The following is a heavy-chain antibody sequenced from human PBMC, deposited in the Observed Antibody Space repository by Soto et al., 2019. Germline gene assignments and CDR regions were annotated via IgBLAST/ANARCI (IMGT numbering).Heavy chain of an antibody. V-gene: IGHV1-8*01. CDR3: ARGPPNWGFDY. Sequence: QVQLVQSGAEIKKPGASVKVSCKASGYTFTSYDINWVRQAPGQGFEWMGWMSSNSGDTGYAQKFQDRVTMTRNTAIRTAYMELSSLRSEDTAVYYCARGPPNWGFDYWGQGTLVTVS. CDR1: GYTFTSYD. CDR2: MSSNSGDT. D-gene: IGHD7-27*01. J-gene: IGHJ4*02.